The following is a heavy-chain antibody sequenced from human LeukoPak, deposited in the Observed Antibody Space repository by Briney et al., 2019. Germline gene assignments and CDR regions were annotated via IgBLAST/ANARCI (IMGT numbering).Heavy chain of an antibody. V-gene: IGHV4-34*12. CDR1: GGSFSGYY. Sequence: PSETLSLTCAVYGGSFSGYYWSWIRQPPGKGLEWIGEIIHSGSTNYNPSLKSRVTLSVDTSKNQFSLKVNSVTAADTGVYYCARAYGAKYSFDSWGQGSLVAVSS. D-gene: IGHD4-23*01. CDR2: IIHSGST. J-gene: IGHJ4*02. CDR3: ARAYGAKYSFDS.